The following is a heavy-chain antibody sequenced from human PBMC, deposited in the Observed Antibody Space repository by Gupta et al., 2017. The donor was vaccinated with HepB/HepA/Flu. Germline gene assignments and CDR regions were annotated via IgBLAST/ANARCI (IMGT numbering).Heavy chain of an antibody. V-gene: IGHV1-69*01. CDR3: ASARRLAARYSSGWYYFDY. CDR2: IIPIFGTA. D-gene: IGHD6-19*01. J-gene: IGHJ4*02. Sequence: QVQLVQSGAEVKKPGSSVKVSCKASGGTFSSYAISWVRQAPGQGLEWMGGIIPIFGTANYAQKFQGRVTITADESTSTAYMELSSLRSEDTAVYYCASARRLAARYSSGWYYFDYWGQGTLVTVSS. CDR1: GGTFSSYA.